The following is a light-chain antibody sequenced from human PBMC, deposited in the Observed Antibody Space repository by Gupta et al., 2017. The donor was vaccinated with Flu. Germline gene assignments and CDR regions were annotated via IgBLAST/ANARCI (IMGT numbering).Light chain of an antibody. CDR1: SGDVGGYNY. CDR3: TSYAGSKSCGV. Sequence: QSALTQPPSASGSPGQSVTISCTGTSGDVGGYNYVSWYQQHPGKAPKLMIYEVNKRPSGVPDRFSGSKSGNTASLTVSGLQAEDEADYYCTSYAGSKSCGVFGTGTKVTVL. J-gene: IGLJ1*01. V-gene: IGLV2-8*01. CDR2: EVN.